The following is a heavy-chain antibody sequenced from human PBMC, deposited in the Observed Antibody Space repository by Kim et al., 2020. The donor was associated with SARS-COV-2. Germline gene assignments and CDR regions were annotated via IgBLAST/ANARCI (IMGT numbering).Heavy chain of an antibody. D-gene: IGHD2-15*01. CDR1: GFNVALYT. J-gene: IGHJ1*01. V-gene: IGHV3-21*01. CDR3: AREGKPYCSSVDCSPD. Sequence: GGSLRLSCAGAGFNVALYTMHWVRQAPGRGLEWVAFISNHSSYRNYAVPLQGRLTISRDNDKNSLYLQMNSLTAEHTAVYYCAREGKPYCSSVDCSPDWGQSILVSVAS. CDR2: ISNHSSYR.